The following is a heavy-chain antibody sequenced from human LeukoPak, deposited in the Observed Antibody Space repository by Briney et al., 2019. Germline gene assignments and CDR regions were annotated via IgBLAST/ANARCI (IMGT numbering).Heavy chain of an antibody. V-gene: IGHV3-48*01. CDR1: GFTFSSYS. CDR3: ARDVVDTAMVWVGY. J-gene: IGHJ4*02. Sequence: PGGSLRLSCAASGFTFSSYSMNWVRQAPGKGLEWVSYISSSSSTIYYADSVKGRFTISRDNAKNSLYLQMNSLRAEDTAVYYCARDVVDTAMVWVGYWGQGTLVTVSS. CDR2: ISSSSSTI. D-gene: IGHD5-18*01.